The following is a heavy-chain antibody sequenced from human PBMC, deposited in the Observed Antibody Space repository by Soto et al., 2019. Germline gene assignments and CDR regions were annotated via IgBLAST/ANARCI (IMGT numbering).Heavy chain of an antibody. D-gene: IGHD3-10*01. Sequence: SETLSLTCTVSGGSISSSSYYWGWTRQPPGKGLEWIGSSYYSGSTYYNPALKRRVTISVDTSKNQFSLKLSSVTAADTAVYYCASHLKHQVARGWFDPWGQGTLVTVSS. J-gene: IGHJ5*02. CDR1: GGSISSSSYY. CDR2: SYYSGST. CDR3: ASHLKHQVARGWFDP. V-gene: IGHV4-39*01.